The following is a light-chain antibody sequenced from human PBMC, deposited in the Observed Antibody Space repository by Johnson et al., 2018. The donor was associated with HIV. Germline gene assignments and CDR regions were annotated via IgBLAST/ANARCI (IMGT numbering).Light chain of an antibody. CDR3: GTWDSSLRGV. CDR1: SSNIGNNY. V-gene: IGLV1-51*02. J-gene: IGLJ1*01. CDR2: ENN. Sequence: QPVLTQPPSVSAAPGQKVTISCSGSSSNIGNNYVSWYQQLPGTAPKLLIYENNKRPSGIPDRFSGSKSGTSATLGITGLQTGDEADYYCGTWDSSLRGVVGTGTKVTVL.